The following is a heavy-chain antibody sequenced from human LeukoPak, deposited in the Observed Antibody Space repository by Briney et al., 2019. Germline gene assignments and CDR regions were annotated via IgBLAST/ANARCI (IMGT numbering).Heavy chain of an antibody. V-gene: IGHV1-69*05. D-gene: IGHD3-10*01. CDR2: IIPIFGTA. CDR3: ARAMVRGVIIMAY. J-gene: IGHJ4*02. CDR1: GGTFISYA. Sequence: GASVKVXCKASGGTFISYAISWVRQAPGQGLEWMGGIIPIFGTANYAQKFQGRVTITTDESTSTAYMELSSLRSEDTAVYYCARAMVRGVIIMAYWGQGTLVTVSS.